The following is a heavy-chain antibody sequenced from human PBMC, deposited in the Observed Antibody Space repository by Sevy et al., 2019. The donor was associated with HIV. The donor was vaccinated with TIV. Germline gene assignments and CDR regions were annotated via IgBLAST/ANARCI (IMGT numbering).Heavy chain of an antibody. J-gene: IGHJ6*02. D-gene: IGHD4-17*01. CDR3: ATCSSGDSYYYGMDV. CDR2: VYSGGRT. Sequence: GGSLRLSCAASGFSVSTNYMTWVRQAPGKGPEWVSVVYSGGRTEYADSVKGRFTIFRDISKNALFLELSSLTAEDTAVYYCATCSSGDSYYYGMDVWGQGTTVTVSS. CDR1: GFSVSTNY. V-gene: IGHV3-53*01.